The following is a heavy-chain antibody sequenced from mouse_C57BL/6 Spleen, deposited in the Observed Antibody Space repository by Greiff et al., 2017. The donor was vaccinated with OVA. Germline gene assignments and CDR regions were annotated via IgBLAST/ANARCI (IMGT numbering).Heavy chain of an antibody. V-gene: IGHV1-26*01. Sequence: EVQLQQSGPELVKPGASVKISCKASGYTFTDYYMNWVKQSPGQSLEWIGDINPNNGGTSYNQKFKGKATLTVDKSSSTAYMELRSLTSEDSAVYYCATLYGYDVGFAYWGQGTLVTVSA. CDR3: ATLYGYDVGFAY. CDR2: INPNNGGT. D-gene: IGHD2-2*01. J-gene: IGHJ3*01. CDR1: GYTFTDYY.